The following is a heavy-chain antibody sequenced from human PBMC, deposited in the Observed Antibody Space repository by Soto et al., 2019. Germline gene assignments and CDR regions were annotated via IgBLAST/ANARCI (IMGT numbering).Heavy chain of an antibody. CDR3: ASGYYDSSGYYYYYYGMDV. Sequence: GGSLRLSCAASGFTVSSNYMSWVRQAPGKGLEWVSVIYSGGRTYYADSVKGRFTISRDNSKNTLYLQMNSLRAEDTAVYYCASGYYDSSGYYYYYYGMDVWGQGTTVTVSS. V-gene: IGHV3-66*01. CDR1: GFTVSSNY. CDR2: IYSGGRT. D-gene: IGHD3-22*01. J-gene: IGHJ6*02.